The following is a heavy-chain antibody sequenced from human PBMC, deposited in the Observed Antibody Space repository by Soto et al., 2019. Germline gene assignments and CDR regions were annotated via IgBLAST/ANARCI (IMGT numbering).Heavy chain of an antibody. Sequence: GGSLRLSCAASGFTFSSYVMTWVRQAPGKGLEWVSAISGSGTNGCYAHSGKGRITISRDNPKNTQNMQMNNLRAKDTAFKSGAKWGTYGISGDSSTVVSWGQGTLVTVSS. CDR1: GFTFSSYV. CDR2: ISGSGTNG. D-gene: IGHD3-22*01. J-gene: IGHJ5*01. CDR3: AKWGTYGISGDSSTVVS. V-gene: IGHV3-23*01.